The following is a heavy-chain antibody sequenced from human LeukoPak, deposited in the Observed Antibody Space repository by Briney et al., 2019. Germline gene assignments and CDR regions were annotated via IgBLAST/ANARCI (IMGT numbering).Heavy chain of an antibody. CDR3: ARATLHCSGGSCYSGVSDY. Sequence: ASVKVSCKASGYTFTSYYMHWVRQAPGQGLEWMGIINPSGGSTSYAQKFQGRVTMTRDTSISTAYMELSRLRSDDTAVYYYARATLHCSGGSCYSGVSDYWGQGTLVTASS. CDR1: GYTFTSYY. CDR2: INPSGGST. D-gene: IGHD2-15*01. J-gene: IGHJ4*02. V-gene: IGHV1-46*01.